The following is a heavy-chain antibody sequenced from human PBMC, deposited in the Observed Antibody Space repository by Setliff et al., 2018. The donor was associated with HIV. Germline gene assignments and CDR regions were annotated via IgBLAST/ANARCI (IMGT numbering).Heavy chain of an antibody. J-gene: IGHJ6*04. CDR3: ARDVGEQLDV. Sequence: SETLSLTCTVSGGSISSGGYYWSWIRQHPGKGLEWIGYIYYSGSTDYNPSLKSRVTISVDTSKNQFSLKLSSVTAADTAVYYCARDVGEQLDVWGKGTTVTVSS. CDR1: GGSISSGGYY. V-gene: IGHV4-31*03. CDR2: IYYSGST.